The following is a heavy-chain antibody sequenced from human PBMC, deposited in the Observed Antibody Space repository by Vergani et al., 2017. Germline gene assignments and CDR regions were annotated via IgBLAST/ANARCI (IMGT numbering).Heavy chain of an antibody. Sequence: EVQLLESGGGLVQPGGSLRLSCAASGFTFSSYAMSWVRQAPGQGLELVSAISGSGGSTYYADSVKGRFTISRDNSKNTLYLQMNSLRAEDTAVYYCARGAGITFGGVIVMGYYYYYMDVWGKGTTVTVSS. CDR2: ISGSGGST. V-gene: IGHV3-23*01. CDR3: ARGAGITFGGVIVMGYYYYYMDV. D-gene: IGHD3-16*02. J-gene: IGHJ6*03. CDR1: GFTFSSYA.